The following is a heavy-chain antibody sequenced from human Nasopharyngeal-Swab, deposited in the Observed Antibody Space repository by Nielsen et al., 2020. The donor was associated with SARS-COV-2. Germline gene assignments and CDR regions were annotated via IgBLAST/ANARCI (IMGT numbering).Heavy chain of an antibody. Sequence: GGSLRLSCAASGFVFRASAMHWVRQASGKGLEWLGRIGDKDHNYATTYGASVKGRFTISRDDSKNMAFLQIDSLKTEDTALYYCTTDFYFDYWGQGTLVTVSS. J-gene: IGHJ4*02. CDR3: TTDFYFDY. V-gene: IGHV3-73*01. CDR1: GFVFRASA. CDR2: IGDKDHNYAT.